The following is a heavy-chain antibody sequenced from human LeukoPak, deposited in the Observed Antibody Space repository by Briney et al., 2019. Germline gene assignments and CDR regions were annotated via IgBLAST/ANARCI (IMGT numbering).Heavy chain of an antibody. CDR2: ISAYNGNT. CDR3: ARDPNTIFGVVRSYYYYYYMDV. V-gene: IGHV1-18*01. Sequence: GASVKVSCKASGYTFTSYGISWVRQAPGQGLEWMGWISAYNGNTNYAQKLQGRVTMTTDTSTSTAYMELRSLRSDDTAVYYCARDPNTIFGVVRSYYYYYYMDVWGKGTTVTVSS. CDR1: GYTFTSYG. D-gene: IGHD3-3*01. J-gene: IGHJ6*03.